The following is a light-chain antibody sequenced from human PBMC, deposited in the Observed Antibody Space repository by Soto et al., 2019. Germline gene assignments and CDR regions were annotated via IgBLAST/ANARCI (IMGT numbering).Light chain of an antibody. Sequence: QSMLAQPPSVSGAPGQRVTISCTGSSSNIGAGYDVHWYQQLPGTAPKLLIYGNSNRPSGVPDRFSGSKSGTSASLAITGLQAEDEADYYCQSYDSSLSVFGTGTKVTVL. J-gene: IGLJ1*01. CDR2: GNS. CDR1: SSNIGAGYD. CDR3: QSYDSSLSV. V-gene: IGLV1-40*01.